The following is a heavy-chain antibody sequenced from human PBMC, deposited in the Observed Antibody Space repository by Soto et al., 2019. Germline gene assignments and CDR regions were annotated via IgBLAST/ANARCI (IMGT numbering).Heavy chain of an antibody. Sequence: PGGSLRLSCAASGFAFSTYWMHWVRQAPGKGLLWVSRIKFDGSSTYYADSVKGRFTISRDDAKNTLFLQMNGLRVDDTAVYYWARGAKNIYAMDVWGQGTTVTVSS. CDR3: ARGAKNIYAMDV. CDR2: IKFDGSST. V-gene: IGHV3-74*01. J-gene: IGHJ6*02. CDR1: GFAFSTYW.